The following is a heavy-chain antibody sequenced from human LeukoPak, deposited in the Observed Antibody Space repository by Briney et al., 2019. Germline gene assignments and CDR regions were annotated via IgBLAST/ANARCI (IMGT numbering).Heavy chain of an antibody. D-gene: IGHD2-8*02. V-gene: IGHV3-23*01. CDR1: GFTFSTFA. CDR3: ATYRQVLLPFES. Sequence: GGTLRLSCAASGFTFSTFAMIWVRQPPGKGLEWVSSIFPSGGEIHYADSVRGRFTISRDNSKSTLSLQMNSPRAEDTAIYYCATYRQVLLPFESWGQGTLVTVSS. CDR2: IFPSGGEI. J-gene: IGHJ4*02.